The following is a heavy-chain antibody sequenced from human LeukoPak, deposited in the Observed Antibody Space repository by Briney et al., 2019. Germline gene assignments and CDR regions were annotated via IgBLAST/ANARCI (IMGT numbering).Heavy chain of an antibody. CDR2: IYHSGST. V-gene: IGHV4-30-2*01. Sequence: SQTLSLTCAVSGGSISSGGYSWSWIRQPPGKGLEWIGYIYHSGSTYSNPSLKSRVTISVDRSKNQFSLKLSSVTAADTAVYYCASRRYCSSTSCPENWGQGTLVTVSS. CDR1: GGSISSGGYS. D-gene: IGHD2-2*01. CDR3: ASRRYCSSTSCPEN. J-gene: IGHJ4*02.